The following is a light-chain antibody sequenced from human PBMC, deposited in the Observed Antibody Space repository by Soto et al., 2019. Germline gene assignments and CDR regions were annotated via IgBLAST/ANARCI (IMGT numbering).Light chain of an antibody. CDR2: GNI. V-gene: IGLV1-40*01. CDR3: QSYDSNLSGVV. J-gene: IGLJ2*01. CDR1: SSNIGAGYD. Sequence: QPVLTQPPSVSGAPGQRVTISCTGSSSNIGAGYDVHWYQQLPGTAPKLLIYGNINRPSGVPDRFSGSQSATSASLAITGLQAEDEADYYCQSYDSNLSGVVFGGGTKLTVL.